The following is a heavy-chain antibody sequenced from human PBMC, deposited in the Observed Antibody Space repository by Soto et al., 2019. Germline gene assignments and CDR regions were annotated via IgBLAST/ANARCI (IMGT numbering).Heavy chain of an antibody. J-gene: IGHJ4*02. V-gene: IGHV4-59*11. CDR2: IYYNGNT. D-gene: IGHD7-27*01. Sequence: QVQLQESSPGLVEPSETLSLTCTVSGGSISNHYWSWIRQPPGKGLEWIGYIYYNGNTNYNPSLKSRVTMSVDMSKNQISLKLSSVTAADTAVYYCTRANWYSEYWGQGTLVTVSS. CDR3: TRANWYSEY. CDR1: GGSISNHY.